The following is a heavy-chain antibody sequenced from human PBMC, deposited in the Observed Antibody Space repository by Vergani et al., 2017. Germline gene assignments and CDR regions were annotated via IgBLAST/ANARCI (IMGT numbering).Heavy chain of an antibody. Sequence: QVQLQESGPGLVKSSETLSLTCSVSFDSIRHFYCNWIRPPPGTGPEWIGSIHYSENTNYNPSLKTRVTISVDTSKNQFSLKLNSETAADTAMYYCARMGGYDEGDAFRIGYFDSWGPGILVTVSS. D-gene: IGHD3-22*01. V-gene: IGHV4-59*12. CDR1: FDSIRHFY. CDR2: IHYSENT. CDR3: ARMGGYDEGDAFRIGYFDS. J-gene: IGHJ4*02.